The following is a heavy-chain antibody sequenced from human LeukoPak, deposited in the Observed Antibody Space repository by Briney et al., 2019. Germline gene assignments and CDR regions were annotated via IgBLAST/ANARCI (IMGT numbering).Heavy chain of an antibody. CDR3: AKDLITGTTMEVDWFDP. V-gene: IGHV3-30*18. CDR1: GFTFSSYG. D-gene: IGHD1-7*01. J-gene: IGHJ5*02. CDR2: ISYDGSNK. Sequence: GRSLRLSCAASGFTFSSYGMHWVRQAPGKGLEWVAVISYDGSNKYYADSVKGRFTISRDNSKNTLYLQMNSLRAEDTAVYYCAKDLITGTTMEVDWFDPWGQGTLVTVSS.